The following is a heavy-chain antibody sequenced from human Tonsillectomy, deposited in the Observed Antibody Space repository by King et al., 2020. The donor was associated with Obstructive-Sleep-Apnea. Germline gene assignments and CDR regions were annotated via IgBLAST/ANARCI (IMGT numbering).Heavy chain of an antibody. J-gene: IGHJ6*02. V-gene: IGHV4-31*03. CDR1: GGSISSGGYY. CDR2: IYYSGST. Sequence: QLQESGPGLVKPSQTLSLTCTVSGGSISSGGYYWSWIRQHPGKGLEWIGYIYYSGSTYYNPSLKSRVTISVDTSKNQFSLKLGSVTAADTAGYYCARDSRTVTYYYYGMDVWGQGTTVTVSS. D-gene: IGHD4-11*01. CDR3: ARDSRTVTYYYYGMDV.